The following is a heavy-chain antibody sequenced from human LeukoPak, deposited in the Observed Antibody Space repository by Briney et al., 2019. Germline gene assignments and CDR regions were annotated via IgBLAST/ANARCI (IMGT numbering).Heavy chain of an antibody. J-gene: IGHJ6*03. CDR3: ASTTAAGPRLEYYYYMDV. D-gene: IGHD6-13*01. V-gene: IGHV1-69*01. CDR2: IIPIFGTA. Sequence: SVKVSCKASGGTFSSYAISWVRQAPGQGLEWMGGIIPIFGTANYAQKFQGRVTITADESTSTAYMELSSLRSEDTAVYYCASTTAAGPRLEYYYYMDVWGKGTTITVSS. CDR1: GGTFSSYA.